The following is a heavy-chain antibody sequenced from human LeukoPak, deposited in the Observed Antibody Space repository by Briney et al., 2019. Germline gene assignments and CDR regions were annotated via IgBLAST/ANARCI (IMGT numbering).Heavy chain of an antibody. CDR2: IYYSGST. J-gene: IGHJ3*02. D-gene: IGHD3-3*01. V-gene: IGHV4-59*12. Sequence: PSETLSLTCTVSGGSISSYYWSWIRQPPGKGLEWIGYIYYSGSTNYNPSLKSRVTISVDTSKNQFSLKLSSVTAADTAVYYCARGAGITISNDTFDIWGQGTMVTVSS. CDR3: ARGAGITISNDTFDI. CDR1: GGSISSYY.